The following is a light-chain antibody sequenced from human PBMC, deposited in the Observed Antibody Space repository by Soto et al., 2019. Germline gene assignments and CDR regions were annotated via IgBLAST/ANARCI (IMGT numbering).Light chain of an antibody. CDR1: SSDVGGYNY. CDR3: SSYTSSSLVV. J-gene: IGLJ2*01. V-gene: IGLV2-14*01. CDR2: DVI. Sequence: QSVLTQPASVSGSPGQSITISCTGTSSDVGGYNYVSWYQQHPGKAPKLMIYDVINRPSGVSNRFSGSKSGNTASLTISGLQAEDEADYYCSSYTSSSLVVFGGGTKLTVL.